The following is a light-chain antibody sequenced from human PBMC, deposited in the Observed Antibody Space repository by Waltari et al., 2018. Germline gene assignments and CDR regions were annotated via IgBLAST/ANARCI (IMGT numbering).Light chain of an antibody. J-gene: IGLJ1*01. Sequence: QSALTQPASVSGSPGQSITISCTGTSNDIWHYDPVSWFQQRPDEAPKLLMYWDTRRSSGFSNRCSGANSGKTASLTMSGLDTEDEADYYCFSFVAANRVGFGPGTKVTVL. V-gene: IGLV2-23*01. CDR1: SNDIWHYDP. CDR2: WDT. CDR3: FSFVAANRVG.